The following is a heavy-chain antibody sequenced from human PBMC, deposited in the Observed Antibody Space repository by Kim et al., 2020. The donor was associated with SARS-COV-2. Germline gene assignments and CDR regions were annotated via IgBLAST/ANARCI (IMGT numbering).Heavy chain of an antibody. V-gene: IGHV3-30*02. CDR3: AKIFEDRGYGIYY. Sequence: YAASGKGRFTISRDHSKNTLYLQMKSLRAEDTAVYYCAKIFEDRGYGIYYSGHGTLGTVSS. J-gene: IGHJ4*01. D-gene: IGHD5-12*01.